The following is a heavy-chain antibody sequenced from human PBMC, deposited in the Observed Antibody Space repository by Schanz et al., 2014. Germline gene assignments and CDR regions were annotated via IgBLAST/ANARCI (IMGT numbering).Heavy chain of an antibody. CDR3: ARDRRFFDRDDLYYFDS. CDR2: ISVYNHNK. J-gene: IGHJ4*02. Sequence: QVQLVQSGAEVKKPGASVRVSCKASGYTFTTYAMCWVRQAPGQGLEWVGWISVYNHNKEYDQKFQGRVTMTTDTSTSTAYMALTDLRSDDTAVYYCARDRRFFDRDDLYYFDSWGQGTLVTVSS. CDR1: GYTFTTYA. V-gene: IGHV1-18*01. D-gene: IGHD3-3*01.